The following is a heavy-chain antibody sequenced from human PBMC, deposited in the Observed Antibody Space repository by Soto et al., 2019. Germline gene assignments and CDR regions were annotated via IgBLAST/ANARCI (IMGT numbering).Heavy chain of an antibody. CDR1: GATFSTYA. CDR3: AREIQQLIDSREGDYYGMDV. D-gene: IGHD3-22*01. Sequence: QVQLVQSGAEVKKPGSSVKVSCKASGATFSTYAFSWVRQAPGQGLEWMGMIIPIFGTTNYAQQFQGRVTLTADESTNTAYMELSSLRSGDTAVYYCAREIQQLIDSREGDYYGMDVWGQGTTVTVSS. V-gene: IGHV1-69*18. J-gene: IGHJ6*02. CDR2: IIPIFGTT.